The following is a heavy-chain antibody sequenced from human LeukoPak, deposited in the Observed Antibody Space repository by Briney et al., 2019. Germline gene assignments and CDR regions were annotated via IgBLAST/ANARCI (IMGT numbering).Heavy chain of an antibody. V-gene: IGHV3-30*02. Sequence: GGSLRLSCAASGFTFSSYGMHWVRQAPGKGLEGVAFIRYDGSNKYYADSVKGRFTISRDNSKNTLYLQMNSLRAEDTAVYYCAKYDSYGLPLDYWGQGTLVTVSS. CDR2: IRYDGSNK. D-gene: IGHD5-18*01. CDR3: AKYDSYGLPLDY. J-gene: IGHJ4*02. CDR1: GFTFSSYG.